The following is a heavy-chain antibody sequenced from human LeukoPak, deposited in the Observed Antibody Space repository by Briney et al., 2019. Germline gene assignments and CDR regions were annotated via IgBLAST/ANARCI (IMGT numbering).Heavy chain of an antibody. CDR3: AAGGVIRY. Sequence: GGSLRLSCAASGFTISSSEMNWVRQAPGKGLEWVSYITSSTTTIYYADSVKGRFTISRDNAKNSLYLQMNSLRADDTAVYYCAAGGVIRYWGQGTLVTVSS. CDR1: GFTISSSE. V-gene: IGHV3-48*03. D-gene: IGHD2-21*01. J-gene: IGHJ4*02. CDR2: ITSSTTTI.